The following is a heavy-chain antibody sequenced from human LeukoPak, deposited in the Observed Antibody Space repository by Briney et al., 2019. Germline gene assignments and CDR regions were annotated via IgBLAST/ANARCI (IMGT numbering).Heavy chain of an antibody. J-gene: IGHJ6*03. Sequence: PGGSLRLSCAASGFTVSSNYMSWVRQAPGKGLEWVSVIYSGGSTYYADSVKGRFTISRDNSKNTLYLQMNSLRAEDTAVYYCAKGERITIFGVGYYMDVWGKGTTVTVSS. CDR1: GFTVSSNY. V-gene: IGHV3-53*01. CDR3: AKGERITIFGVGYYMDV. CDR2: IYSGGST. D-gene: IGHD3-3*01.